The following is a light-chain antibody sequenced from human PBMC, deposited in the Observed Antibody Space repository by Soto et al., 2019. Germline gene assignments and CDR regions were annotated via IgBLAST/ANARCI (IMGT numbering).Light chain of an antibody. J-gene: IGKJ1*01. Sequence: EIVLTQSPGTLSLSPGERPTLSCRASQSISSNYVAWYQQKPGQAPRLLIYDASTRATGIPNRYSGSGSGTDFTLTISRMEPEDFAVFYCQQYGDSPTFGQGTKVDI. CDR2: DAS. V-gene: IGKV3-20*01. CDR1: QSISSNY. CDR3: QQYGDSPT.